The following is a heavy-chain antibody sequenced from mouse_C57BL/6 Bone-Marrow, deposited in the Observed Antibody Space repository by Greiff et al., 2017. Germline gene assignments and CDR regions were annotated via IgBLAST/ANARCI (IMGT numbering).Heavy chain of an antibody. Sequence: EVQRVESGGGLVKPGGSLKLSCAASGFTFSSYTMSWVRQTPEKRLEWVATISGGGGNTYYPDSVKGRFTISRDNAKNTLCLQMSSLMSVDTAVYYCARHDPFDYWGQGTTLTVSS. J-gene: IGHJ2*01. CDR3: ARHDPFDY. CDR2: ISGGGGNT. V-gene: IGHV5-9*04. CDR1: GFTFSSYT.